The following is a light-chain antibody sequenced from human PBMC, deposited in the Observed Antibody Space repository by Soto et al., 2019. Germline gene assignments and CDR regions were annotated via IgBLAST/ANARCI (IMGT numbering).Light chain of an antibody. V-gene: IGLV2-11*01. J-gene: IGLJ3*02. CDR3: CSYADTNTWV. CDR2: AVT. CDR1: SSDVGGYNY. Sequence: QSVLTQPRSVSGSPGQSVTISCTGTSSDVGGYNYVSWYQQHPGKAPKLMISAVTKRPSVVPDRFSGSKSGNTASLTISGLQAEDEADYYCCSYADTNTWVFGGGTKLTVL.